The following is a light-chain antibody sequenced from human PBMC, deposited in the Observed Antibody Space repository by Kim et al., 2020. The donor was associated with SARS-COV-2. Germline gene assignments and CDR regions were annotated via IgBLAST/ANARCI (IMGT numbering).Light chain of an antibody. Sequence: DIQMTQSPSTLSASVGDRVTLTCRASQSINSWLSWYQQKPGKAHKLLIYKASDLESGVPSRFSGNGSGTEFTLTINSLQPDDFVTYYCQQYDSFPYAFGQGTKLEI. CDR1: QSINSW. CDR2: KAS. J-gene: IGKJ2*01. V-gene: IGKV1-5*03. CDR3: QQYDSFPYA.